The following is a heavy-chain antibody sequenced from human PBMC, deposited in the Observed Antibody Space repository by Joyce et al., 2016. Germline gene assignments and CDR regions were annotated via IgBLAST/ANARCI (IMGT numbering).Heavy chain of an antibody. CDR2: ITPDNGNT. J-gene: IGHJ6*02. V-gene: IGHV1-18*01. CDR3: ARDRAEYRTSHGMDV. CDR1: GYTFTTYG. D-gene: IGHD6-6*01. Sequence: QVQLVQSGAEVKKPGASVKVSCKASGYTFTTYGISWVRQVRGQGLEWMGWITPDNGNTKYAQKLQGRVTMTTDTSTSTAYMELGSLRSDDTAVYYCARDRAEYRTSHGMDVWGQGTTVTVSS.